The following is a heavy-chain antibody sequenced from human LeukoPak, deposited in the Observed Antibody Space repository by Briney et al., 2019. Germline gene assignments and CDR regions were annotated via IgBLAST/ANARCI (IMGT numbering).Heavy chain of an antibody. J-gene: IGHJ4*02. Sequence: GGSLRLSCAASGFTFSSYSMNWVRQAPGKGLERVSYISSSSSTIYYADSVKGRFTISRDNAKNSLYLQMNSLRAEDTAVYYCARDDILTGYFGLFDYWGQGTLVTVSS. CDR1: GFTFSSYS. V-gene: IGHV3-48*01. CDR2: ISSSSSTI. D-gene: IGHD3-9*01. CDR3: ARDDILTGYFGLFDY.